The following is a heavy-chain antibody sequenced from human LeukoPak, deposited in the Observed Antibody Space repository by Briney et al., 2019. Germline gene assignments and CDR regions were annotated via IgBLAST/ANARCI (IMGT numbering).Heavy chain of an antibody. D-gene: IGHD3-22*01. CDR3: ARSDYYDSSGSSLY. CDR1: GYTFTSYG. Sequence: ASVKVSCKASGYTFTSYGISWVRQAPGQGLEWMGWISAYNGNTNYAQKLQGRVTVTTDTSTSTAYMELRSLRSDDTAVYYCARSDYYDSSGSSLYWGQGTLVTVSS. V-gene: IGHV1-18*01. J-gene: IGHJ4*02. CDR2: ISAYNGNT.